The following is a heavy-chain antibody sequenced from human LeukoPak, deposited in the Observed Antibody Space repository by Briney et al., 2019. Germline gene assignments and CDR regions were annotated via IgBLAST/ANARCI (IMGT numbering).Heavy chain of an antibody. CDR2: IKQDGSEK. CDR1: GFTFSSYW. Sequence: GGSLRLSCAASGFTFSSYWMSWVRQAPGKGLEWVANIKQDGSEKYYVDSVKGRFTISRDNAKNSLYLQMNSLRAEDTAVYYCARAGGPDYGDYVFDYWGQGTLVTVSS. CDR3: ARAGGPDYGDYVFDY. D-gene: IGHD4-17*01. J-gene: IGHJ4*02. V-gene: IGHV3-7*03.